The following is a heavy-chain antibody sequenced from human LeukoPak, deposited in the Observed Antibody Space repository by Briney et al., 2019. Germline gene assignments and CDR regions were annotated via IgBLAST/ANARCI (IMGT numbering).Heavy chain of an antibody. J-gene: IGHJ4*02. CDR2: IKQDGSEK. CDR3: ARDQGITMVRGVPPSHFDY. V-gene: IGHV3-7*01. D-gene: IGHD3-10*01. Sequence: GGSLRLSCAASGFTFSSYWMSWVRQAPGKGLEWVANIKQDGSEKYYVDSVKGRFTISRDNAKNSLYLQMNSLRAEDTAVYYCARDQGITMVRGVPPSHFDYWGQGTLVTVSS. CDR1: GFTFSSYW.